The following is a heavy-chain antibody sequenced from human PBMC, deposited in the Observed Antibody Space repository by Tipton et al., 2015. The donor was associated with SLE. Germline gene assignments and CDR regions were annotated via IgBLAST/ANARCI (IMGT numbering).Heavy chain of an antibody. V-gene: IGHV4-34*01. J-gene: IGHJ4*02. D-gene: IGHD6-19*01. CDR3: ARGWSSGWILSFDY. CDR2: INHSGST. Sequence: TLSLTCTVSGGSISSYYWSWIRQPPGKGLEWIGEINHSGSTNYNPSLKSRVTISVDTSKNQFSLKLSSVTAADTAVYYCARGWSSGWILSFDYWGQGTLVTVSS. CDR1: GGSISSYY.